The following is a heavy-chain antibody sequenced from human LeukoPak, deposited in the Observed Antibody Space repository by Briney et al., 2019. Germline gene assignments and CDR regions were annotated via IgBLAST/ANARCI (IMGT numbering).Heavy chain of an antibody. CDR2: IFHSGST. CDR3: ARGEWDLLFDY. CDR1: GGSISGYY. D-gene: IGHD1-26*01. J-gene: IGHJ4*02. Sequence: SETLPLTCTVSGGSISGYYWSWIRQPPGKGLEWIGYIFHSGSTNYNPSLKSRVTISVDTSKNQFSLKLSSVTAADTAVYYCARGEWDLLFDYWGQGTLVTVSS. V-gene: IGHV4-59*01.